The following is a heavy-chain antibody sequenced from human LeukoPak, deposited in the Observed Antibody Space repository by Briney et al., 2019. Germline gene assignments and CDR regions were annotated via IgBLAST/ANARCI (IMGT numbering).Heavy chain of an antibody. J-gene: IGHJ4*02. CDR3: ARVYYDFWSGYPYYFDY. V-gene: IGHV3-53*01. Sequence: GGSLRLSGAASGFTVSSNYMSWVRQAPGKGLEWVSVIYSGGSTYYADSVKGRFTISRDNSKNTLYLQMNSLRAEDTAVYYCARVYYDFWSGYPYYFDYWGQGTLVTVSS. CDR1: GFTVSSNY. D-gene: IGHD3-3*01. CDR2: IYSGGST.